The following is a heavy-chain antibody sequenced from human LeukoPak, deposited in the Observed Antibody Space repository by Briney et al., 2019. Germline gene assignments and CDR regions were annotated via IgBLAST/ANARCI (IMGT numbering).Heavy chain of an antibody. CDR3: AAGVMSKYYYYGMDV. V-gene: IGHV1-58*02. D-gene: IGHD3-16*01. CDR2: IVVGSGNT. Sequence: SVTVSFTASGFTFTSSAMQWVRQARGQRHEWIGWIVVGSGNTNYAQKFQERVTTTRDMSTSTAYMELSSLRSEDTAVYYCAAGVMSKYYYYGMDVWGQGTTVTVSS. CDR1: GFTFTSSA. J-gene: IGHJ6*02.